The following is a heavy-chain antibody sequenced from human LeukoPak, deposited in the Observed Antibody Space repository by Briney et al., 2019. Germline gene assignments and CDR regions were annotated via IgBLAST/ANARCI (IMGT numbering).Heavy chain of an antibody. D-gene: IGHD4-17*01. CDR1: GGSISSGGYY. CDR3: ARLLDYGDSPTEY. CDR2: IYHSGSP. Sequence: SQTLSLTCTVSGGSISSGGYYWSWIRQPPGKGLEWIGSIYHSGSPYYIPSLKSRVTISIDTSKNQFSLKLYSVTAADTAVYYCARLLDYGDSPTEYWGQGTLVTVSS. V-gene: IGHV4-30-2*03. J-gene: IGHJ4*02.